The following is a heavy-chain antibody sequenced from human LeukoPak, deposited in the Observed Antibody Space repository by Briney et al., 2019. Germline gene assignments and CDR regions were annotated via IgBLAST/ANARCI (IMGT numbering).Heavy chain of an antibody. CDR1: GYSFTSYW. CDR2: IYPGDSDT. V-gene: IGHV5-51*01. J-gene: IGHJ4*02. CDR3: ARQSTVTTDFDY. Sequence: GEALKISCKGSGYSFTSYWIGWVRQMPGKGLEWMGIIYPGDSDTRYSPSFQGQVTISADKSINTAYLQWSSLTASDTAMYHCARQSTVTTDFDYWGQGTLVTVSS. D-gene: IGHD4-17*01.